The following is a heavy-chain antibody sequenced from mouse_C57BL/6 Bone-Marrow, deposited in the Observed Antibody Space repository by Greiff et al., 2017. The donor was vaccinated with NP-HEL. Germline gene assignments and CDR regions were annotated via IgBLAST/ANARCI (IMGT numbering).Heavy chain of an antibody. V-gene: IGHV1-19*01. Sequence: EVKLVESGPVLVKPGASVKMSCKASGYTFTDYYMNWVKQSHGKSLEWIGVINPYNGGTSYNQKFKGKATLTVDKSSSTAYMELNSLTSEDSAVYYCAREENYYGSSYGYWGQGTTLTVSS. J-gene: IGHJ2*01. CDR3: AREENYYGSSYGY. CDR2: INPYNGGT. CDR1: GYTFTDYY. D-gene: IGHD1-1*01.